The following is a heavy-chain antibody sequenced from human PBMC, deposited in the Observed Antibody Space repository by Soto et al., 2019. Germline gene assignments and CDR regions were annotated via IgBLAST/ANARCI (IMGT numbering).Heavy chain of an antibody. Sequence: QVQLVESGGGVVQPGRSLRLSCTASGFSFSITGMHWVRQAPGKGLEWVAMISHHGSAKYYVDSVRGRFTISRDNSQNTLYLQMDSLRSEDTAWYYCAKDLYSDCWYNYFDPWGQGTLVTVSS. D-gene: IGHD6-19*01. CDR3: AKDLYSDCWYNYFDP. CDR1: GFSFSITG. J-gene: IGHJ5*02. V-gene: IGHV3-30*18. CDR2: ISHHGSAK.